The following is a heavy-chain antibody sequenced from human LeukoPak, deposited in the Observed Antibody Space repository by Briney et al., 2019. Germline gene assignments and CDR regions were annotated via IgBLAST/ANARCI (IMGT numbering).Heavy chain of an antibody. CDR2: IKQDGSER. J-gene: IGHJ4*02. CDR1: GFIVNSYA. Sequence: GGSLRLSCAASGFIVNSYAMSWVRQAPGKGLEWVGNIKQDGSERNYVDSVKGRFTISRDNAKKSLYLQMNSLRAEDTAVYYCARDWGAYYHFFDYWGQGTLVTVSS. V-gene: IGHV3-7*01. CDR3: ARDWGAYYHFFDY. D-gene: IGHD3-22*01.